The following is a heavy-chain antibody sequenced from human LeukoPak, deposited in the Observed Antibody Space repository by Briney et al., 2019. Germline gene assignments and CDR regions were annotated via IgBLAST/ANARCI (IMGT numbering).Heavy chain of an antibody. CDR2: INPNSGGT. Sequence: ASVKVSCKASGYTFTGYYMHWVRQAPGQGLEWMGWINPNSGGTNYAQKFQGRVTMTRDTSISTAYMELSRLRSDDTAVYYCARSPRFLEWLSNWFAPWGQGTLVTVSS. CDR1: GYTFTGYY. CDR3: ARSPRFLEWLSNWFAP. V-gene: IGHV1-2*02. J-gene: IGHJ5*02. D-gene: IGHD3-3*01.